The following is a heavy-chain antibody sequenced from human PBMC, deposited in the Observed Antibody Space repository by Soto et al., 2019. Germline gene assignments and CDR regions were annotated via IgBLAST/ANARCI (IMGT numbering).Heavy chain of an antibody. CDR3: ARGGGNDIVVVPAANPEALPGRFDY. J-gene: IGHJ4*02. V-gene: IGHV4-34*01. D-gene: IGHD2-2*01. CDR1: GGSFSGYY. CDR2: INHSGST. Sequence: QVQLQQWGAGLLKPSETLSLTCAVYGGSFSGYYWSWIRQPPGKGLEWIGEINHSGSTNYNPSLKRPVTISVGTSKNQFPLKLSPGTAADTAVYYCARGGGNDIVVVPAANPEALPGRFDYWGQGTLVTVSS.